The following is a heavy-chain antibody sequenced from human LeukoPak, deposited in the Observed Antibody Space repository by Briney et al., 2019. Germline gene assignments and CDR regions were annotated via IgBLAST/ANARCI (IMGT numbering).Heavy chain of an antibody. V-gene: IGHV4-31*03. CDR1: GGSISSGGYY. J-gene: IGHJ4*02. D-gene: IGHD3-22*01. CDR3: ARGRGSGYYARGNINLHFDY. CDR2: IYYSGST. Sequence: SETLSLTCTVSGGSISSGGYYWSWIRQHPGKGLEWIGYIYYSGSTYYNPSLKSRVTISVDTSKNQFSLKLSSVTAADTAVYYCARGRGSGYYARGNINLHFDYWGQGTLVTVSS.